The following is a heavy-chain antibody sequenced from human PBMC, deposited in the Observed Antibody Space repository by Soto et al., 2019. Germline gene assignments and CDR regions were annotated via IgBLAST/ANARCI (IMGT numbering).Heavy chain of an antibody. D-gene: IGHD2-2*01. CDR1: GGSVSSGSYY. CDR2: IYYSGST. V-gene: IGHV4-61*01. Sequence: SETLSLTCTVSGGSVSSGSYYWSWIRQPPGKGLEWIGYIYYSGSTNYNPSLKSRVTISVDTSKNQFSLKLSSVTAADTAVYYCARVEYQLRTAYYFDYWGQGTLVTVSS. CDR3: ARVEYQLRTAYYFDY. J-gene: IGHJ4*02.